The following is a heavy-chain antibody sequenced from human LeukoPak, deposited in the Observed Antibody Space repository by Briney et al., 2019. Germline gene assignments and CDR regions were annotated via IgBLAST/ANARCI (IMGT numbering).Heavy chain of an antibody. CDR1: GYTFTSYY. CDR3: ARVRGYSYGLSAAFDI. CDR2: INPNSGGT. V-gene: IGHV1-2*02. Sequence: ASVRVSCKASGYTFTSYYMHWGRQAPGQGGGGRGGINPNSGGTNYAQKFQGRVTLPSHTSISTAYMELSRLRSDDTAVYYCARVRGYSYGLSAAFDIWGQGTMVTVSS. J-gene: IGHJ3*02. D-gene: IGHD5-18*01.